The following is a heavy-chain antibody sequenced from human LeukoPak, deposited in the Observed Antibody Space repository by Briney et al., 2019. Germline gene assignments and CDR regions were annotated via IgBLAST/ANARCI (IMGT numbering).Heavy chain of an antibody. CDR2: INTNTGNT. CDR3: ARTNDFVDETYYIDY. J-gene: IGHJ4*02. D-gene: IGHD5-12*01. CDR1: GYTFTSYA. Sequence: GASVKVSCKASGYTFTSYAMDWVRQAPGQGLEWMGWINTNTGNTTDAQGFTGRFVFALDTSVSTAYLQISSLKAEDTAAYYCARTNDFVDETYYIDYWGQGTLVTVSS. V-gene: IGHV7-4-1*02.